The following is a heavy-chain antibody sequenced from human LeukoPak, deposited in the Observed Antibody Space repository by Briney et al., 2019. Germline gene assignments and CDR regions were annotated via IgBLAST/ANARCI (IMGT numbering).Heavy chain of an antibody. D-gene: IGHD3-22*01. V-gene: IGHV3-23*01. Sequence: GESLRLSCATSGFIFSNYAVNWVRQAPGKGLEWVSIISGSGDTTYYADSVKGRFTISRDNSKNTLYLQMNSLRAEDTAVYYCATLPTPYDSSGYNFDYWGQGTLVTVSS. CDR1: GFIFSNYA. CDR2: ISGSGDTT. J-gene: IGHJ4*02. CDR3: ATLPTPYDSSGYNFDY.